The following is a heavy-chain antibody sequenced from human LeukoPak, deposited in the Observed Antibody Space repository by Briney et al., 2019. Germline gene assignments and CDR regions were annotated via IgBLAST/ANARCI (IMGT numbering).Heavy chain of an antibody. J-gene: IGHJ6*03. CDR1: GGSISSYY. CDR3: AREGSGSYLGYYYYMEV. V-gene: IGHV4-4*07. CDR2: INTSGST. D-gene: IGHD3-10*01. Sequence: PSETLSLTCTVSGGSISSYYYRWLRQPAGKGLEWLGRINTSGSTNYNPSLKSRVTISADKSKKQFSLRLTSVTAADTAVYYCAREGSGSYLGYYYYMEVWGTGTTVTVSS.